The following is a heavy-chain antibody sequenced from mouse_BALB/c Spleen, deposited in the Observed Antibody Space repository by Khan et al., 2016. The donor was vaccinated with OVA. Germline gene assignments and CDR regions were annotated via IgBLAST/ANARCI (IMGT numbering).Heavy chain of an antibody. CDR2: LSSSGST. CDR1: GYSITSDYA. V-gene: IGHV3-2*02. D-gene: IGHD2-3*01. CDR3: ARDGSRYNYAMDY. Sequence: EVQLQESGPGLVKPSQSLSLTCTVTGYSITSDYAWNWIRQFPGNKLEWMGSLSSSGSTNYNPALKSRISITRDTSKNPFCLPLNPVTTEDTATYDDARDGSRYNYAMDYWGQGTSVTVSS. J-gene: IGHJ4*01.